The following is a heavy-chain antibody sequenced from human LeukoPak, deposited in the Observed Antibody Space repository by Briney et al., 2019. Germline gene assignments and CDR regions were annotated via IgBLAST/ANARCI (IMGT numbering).Heavy chain of an antibody. V-gene: IGHV3-48*03. J-gene: IGHJ4*02. CDR1: GFTFSSYE. CDR2: ISSSGSTI. Sequence: PGGSLRLSCAPSGFTFSSYEMNWVPQATGKGLQWVSYISSSGSTINYADSVKGRFTISRDNAKNSLYLQMNSLRGEDTAVYYCARNNYGDYWGQGTLVTVSS. CDR3: ARNNYGDY. D-gene: IGHD2/OR15-2a*01.